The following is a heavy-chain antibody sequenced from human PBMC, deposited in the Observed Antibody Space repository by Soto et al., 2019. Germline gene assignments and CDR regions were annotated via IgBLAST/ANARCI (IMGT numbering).Heavy chain of an antibody. J-gene: IGHJ4*02. V-gene: IGHV4-34*01. CDR2: INHSGST. D-gene: IGHD2-15*01. CDR3: ARGPRSHRNPDY. Sequence: SETLSLTCAVYGGSFSGYYWSWIRQPPGKGLEWIGEINHSGSTNYNPSLKSRVTISVDTSKNQFSLKLISVTAADTAVYYCARGPRSHRNPDYWAQATLVTVSS. CDR1: GGSFSGYY.